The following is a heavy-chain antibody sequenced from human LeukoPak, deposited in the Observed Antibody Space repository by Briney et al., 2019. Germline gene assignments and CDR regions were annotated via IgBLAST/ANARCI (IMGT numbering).Heavy chain of an antibody. CDR3: ARVRMGYCSSTSCFSVGPDYYYGMDV. J-gene: IGHJ6*02. CDR1: GYTFTGYY. CDR2: ISPNSGGT. V-gene: IGHV1-2*02. D-gene: IGHD2-2*01. Sequence: ASVKVSCKASGYTFTGYYMHWVRQAPGQGLEWMGWISPNSGGTNYAQKFQGRVTMTRDTSISTAYMELSRLRSDDTAVYYCARVRMGYCSSTSCFSVGPDYYYGMDVWGQGTTVTVSS.